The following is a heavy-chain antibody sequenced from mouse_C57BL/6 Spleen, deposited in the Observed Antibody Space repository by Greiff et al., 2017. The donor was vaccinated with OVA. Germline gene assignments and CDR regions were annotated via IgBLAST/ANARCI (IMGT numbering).Heavy chain of an antibody. CDR1: GYTFTDYE. CDR3: TRDYSNHFDY. J-gene: IGHJ2*01. Sequence: QVQLQQSGAELVRPGASVTLSCKASGYTFTDYEMHWVKQTPVHGLEWIGAIDPETGGTAYNQKFKGKAILTADKSSSTAYMERRSLTSEDSAVYYCTRDYSNHFDYWGQGTTLTVSS. CDR2: IDPETGGT. V-gene: IGHV1-15*01. D-gene: IGHD2-5*01.